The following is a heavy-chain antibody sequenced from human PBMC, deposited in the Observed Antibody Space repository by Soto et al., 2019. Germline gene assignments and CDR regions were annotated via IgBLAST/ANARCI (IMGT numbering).Heavy chain of an antibody. CDR1: GFTTSRNA. CDR3: AKWDYYDRSGHYNYGMDV. D-gene: IGHD3-22*01. Sequence: GGSLRLSCAASGFTTSRNALSWVRQAPGKGLEWVSVISGSVDNTHYADSVKGRLTISRDNSRNTLFLQMNSLRAEDTAVYYCAKWDYYDRSGHYNYGMDVWGQGTTVTVSS. V-gene: IGHV3-23*01. J-gene: IGHJ6*02. CDR2: ISGSVDNT.